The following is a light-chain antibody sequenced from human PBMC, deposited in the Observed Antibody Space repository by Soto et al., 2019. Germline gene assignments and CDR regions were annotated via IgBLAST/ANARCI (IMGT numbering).Light chain of an antibody. J-gene: IGKJ1*01. Sequence: DIQMTQSPSTLSAYVGDRVTITCRASQSVNSWLAWYQQKPGRAPKLLIYSVSNLDSGVPSRFSGSGSGTEFTLTISSPQPDDFATYYCQQFSSYSRTFGQGTKV. CDR2: SVS. CDR1: QSVNSW. CDR3: QQFSSYSRT. V-gene: IGKV1-5*01.